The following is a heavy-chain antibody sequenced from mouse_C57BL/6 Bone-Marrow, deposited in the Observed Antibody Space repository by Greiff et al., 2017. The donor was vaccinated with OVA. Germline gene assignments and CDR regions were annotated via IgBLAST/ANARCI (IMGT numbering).Heavy chain of an antibody. CDR3: ERRSGAWFAY. CDR1: GYSFTGYY. V-gene: IGHV1-42*01. J-gene: IGHJ3*01. CDR2: INPSTGGT. Sequence: EVQLQESGPELVKPGASVKISCTASGYSFTGYYMNWVKQSPEKSLEWIGEINPSTGGTTYNQKFKAKATLTVDKSSSTAYMQLKSLTSEDSAVYYCERRSGAWFAYWGQGTLVTVSA.